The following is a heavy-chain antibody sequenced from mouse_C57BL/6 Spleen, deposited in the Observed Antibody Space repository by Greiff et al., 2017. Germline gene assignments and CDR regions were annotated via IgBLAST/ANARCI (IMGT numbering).Heavy chain of an antibody. CDR1: GFSLTSYG. CDR2: IWSDGST. D-gene: IGHD2-4*01. Sequence: QVQLQQSGPGLVAPSQSLSITCTVSGFSLTSYGVHWVRQPPGQGLEWLVVIWSDGSTTYNSALNSRLSISKDNSKRQVFLKMNSLQTEDTAMYYCARHYDYDGYYAMEFWGEGTSVTVSS. V-gene: IGHV2-6-1*01. J-gene: IGHJ4*01. CDR3: ARHYDYDGYYAMEF.